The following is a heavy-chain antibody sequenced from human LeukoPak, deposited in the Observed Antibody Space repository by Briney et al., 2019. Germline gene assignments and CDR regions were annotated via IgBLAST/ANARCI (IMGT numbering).Heavy chain of an antibody. J-gene: IGHJ3*02. D-gene: IGHD5-24*01. CDR1: GFTFSSYA. CDR2: TSYHGSNK. Sequence: PGGSLRLSCAASGFTFSSYAMHWVRQAPGKGLEWVAVTSYHGSNKYYADSVKGRFTISRDNSKNTLYLQMNSLRAEDTAVYYCARLEMTTLAGTDYDAFDIWGQGTMVTVSS. V-gene: IGHV3-30*04. CDR3: ARLEMTTLAGTDYDAFDI.